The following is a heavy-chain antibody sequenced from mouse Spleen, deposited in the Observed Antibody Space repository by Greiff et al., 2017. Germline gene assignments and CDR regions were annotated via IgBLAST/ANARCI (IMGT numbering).Heavy chain of an antibody. V-gene: IGHV5-16*01. CDR1: GFTFSDYY. CDR3: ARDGYALYYAMDY. Sequence: EVHLVESEGGLVQPGSSMKLSCTASGFTFSDYYMAWVRQVPEKGLEWVANINYDGSSTYYLDSLKSRFIISRDNAKNILYLQMSSLKSEDTATYYCARDGYALYYAMDYWGQGTSVTVSS. D-gene: IGHD2-2*01. J-gene: IGHJ4*01. CDR2: INYDGSST.